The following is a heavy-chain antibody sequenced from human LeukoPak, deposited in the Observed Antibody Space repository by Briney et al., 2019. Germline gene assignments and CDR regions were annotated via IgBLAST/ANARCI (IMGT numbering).Heavy chain of an antibody. CDR1: GFTFSGYW. CDR2: IKQDGSEK. D-gene: IGHD6-13*01. Sequence: GGSLRFSCAASGFTFSGYWMNWVRQAPGKGLEWVANIKQDGSEKYYVDSVKGRFTISRDNAKNSLYLQMNSLRAEDTAVYYCARGLSYSSSFSYWGQGTLVTVSS. J-gene: IGHJ4*02. CDR3: ARGLSYSSSFSY. V-gene: IGHV3-7*01.